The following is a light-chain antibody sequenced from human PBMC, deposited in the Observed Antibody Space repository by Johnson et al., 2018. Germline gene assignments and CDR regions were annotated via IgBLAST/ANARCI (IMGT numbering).Light chain of an antibody. CDR1: SSNIGNNY. CDR2: ENN. J-gene: IGLJ1*01. V-gene: IGLV1-51*02. Sequence: QSVLTQPPSVSAAPGQKVTISCSGSSSNIGNNYVSWYQQLPGTAPKLLIYENNKRPSGIPDRISGSKSGTSATLGITGLQTGDEADYYCGTWDSSLSAGNVFGTGTKGTVL. CDR3: GTWDSSLSAGNV.